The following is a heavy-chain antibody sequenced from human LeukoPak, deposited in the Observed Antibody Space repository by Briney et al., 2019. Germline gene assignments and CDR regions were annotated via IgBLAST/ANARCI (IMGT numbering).Heavy chain of an antibody. Sequence: ASVKVSCKASGYTFTSYYMHWVRQAPGQGLEWMGIINPSGGSTSYAQKFQGRVTMTRDMSTSTVYMELSSLRSEDTAVYYCARENVVVVPRLGVDYWGQGTLVTVSS. CDR3: ARENVVVVPRLGVDY. D-gene: IGHD2-2*01. V-gene: IGHV1-46*01. CDR2: INPSGGST. J-gene: IGHJ4*02. CDR1: GYTFTSYY.